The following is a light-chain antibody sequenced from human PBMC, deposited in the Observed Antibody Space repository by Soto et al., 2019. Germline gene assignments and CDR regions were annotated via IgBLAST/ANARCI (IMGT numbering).Light chain of an antibody. CDR2: HAS. V-gene: IGKV3-15*01. Sequence: EIVMTQSPATLSVSPGERATLSCRASESVSNNLAWYQQKFGQAPRLLIYHASTRATGIPARFSGSGSGTELTLTISSLQSEDCALYCCQQYNEWPLTFGGGTKVEIK. J-gene: IGKJ4*02. CDR1: ESVSNN. CDR3: QQYNEWPLT.